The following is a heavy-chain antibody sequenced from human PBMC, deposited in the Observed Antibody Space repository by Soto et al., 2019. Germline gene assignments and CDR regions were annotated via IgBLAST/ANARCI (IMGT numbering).Heavy chain of an antibody. CDR3: AKERYCSATSCYGGFDV. V-gene: IGHV3-23*01. J-gene: IGHJ3*01. D-gene: IGHD2-2*01. CDR2: ISAGGANT. Sequence: EVQLLESGGDLVQTGGSLRLSCAASGFTFDNYAMSWVRQAPGRGLEWVSTISAGGANTQYAESLKGRFTIVRDNSKSTLHLQMNALRAEDTALYYCAKERYCSATSCYGGFDVWGQGTVVTVSS. CDR1: GFTFDNYA.